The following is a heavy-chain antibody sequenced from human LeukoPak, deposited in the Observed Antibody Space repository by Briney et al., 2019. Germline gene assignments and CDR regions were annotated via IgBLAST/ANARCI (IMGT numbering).Heavy chain of an antibody. D-gene: IGHD3-9*01. CDR3: AAPDILTGYLPGY. V-gene: IGHV4-34*01. J-gene: IGHJ4*02. Sequence: PSETLSLTCAVYGGSFSGYYWSWIRQPPGKGLEWIGEINHSGSTNYNPSLKSRVTISVDTSKNQFSLKLSSVTAADTAVYYCAAPDILTGYLPGYWGQGTLVTVSS. CDR2: INHSGST. CDR1: GGSFSGYY.